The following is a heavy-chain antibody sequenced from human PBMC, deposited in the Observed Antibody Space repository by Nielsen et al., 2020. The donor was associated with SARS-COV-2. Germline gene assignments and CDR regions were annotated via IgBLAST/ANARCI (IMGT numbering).Heavy chain of an antibody. CDR3: ARARGDYDYYYYYGMDV. Sequence: GESLNISCAASGFTVSSNYMSWVRQAPGKGLEWVSVIYSGGSTYYADSVKGRFTISRDNSKNTLYLQMNSLRAEDTAVYYCARARGDYDYYYYYGMDVWGQGTTVTVSS. J-gene: IGHJ6*02. CDR2: IYSGGST. D-gene: IGHD4-17*01. V-gene: IGHV3-66*01. CDR1: GFTVSSNY.